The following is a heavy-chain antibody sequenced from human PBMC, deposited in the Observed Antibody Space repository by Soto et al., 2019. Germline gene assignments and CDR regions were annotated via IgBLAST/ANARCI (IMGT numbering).Heavy chain of an antibody. D-gene: IGHD3-10*02. J-gene: IGHJ5*02. CDR3: VHRLDVPGLAFDP. Sequence: ESGPTLVNPTQPLRLTCAFSGFSLSASGASVGWIRQPPGKALEWLAHIYWNDDKRYSPSLRSRLTISKDTSKNQVVLTFTNMDPADTGTYYCVHRLDVPGLAFDPWGQGTLVTVSS. V-gene: IGHV2-5*01. CDR1: GFSLSASGAS. CDR2: IYWNDDK.